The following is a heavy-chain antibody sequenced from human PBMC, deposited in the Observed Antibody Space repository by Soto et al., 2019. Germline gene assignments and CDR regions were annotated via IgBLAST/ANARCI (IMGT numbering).Heavy chain of an antibody. D-gene: IGHD4-17*01. Sequence: EVQLLESGGGLVQPGGSLRLSCAASGFTFSSYAMSRVRQAPGKGLEWVSAISGSGGSTYYADSVKGRFTISRDNSKNTLYLQMNSLRAEDTAVYYCARGDRTVTTSFYYFDYWGQGTLVTVSS. J-gene: IGHJ4*02. CDR3: ARGDRTVTTSFYYFDY. CDR1: GFTFSSYA. V-gene: IGHV3-23*01. CDR2: ISGSGGST.